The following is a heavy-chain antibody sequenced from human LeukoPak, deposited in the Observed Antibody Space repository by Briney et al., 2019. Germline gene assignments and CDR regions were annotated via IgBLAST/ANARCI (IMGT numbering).Heavy chain of an antibody. Sequence: GGSLRLSCAASGFTFSSYSMNWVRQAPGKGLEWVSSISSSSSYIYYADSVKGRFTISRDNAKNSLYLQMNSRRAEDTAVYYCARSIAAAAPDYWGQGTLVTVSS. CDR3: ARSIAAAAPDY. D-gene: IGHD6-13*01. CDR1: GFTFSSYS. V-gene: IGHV3-21*01. CDR2: ISSSSSYI. J-gene: IGHJ4*02.